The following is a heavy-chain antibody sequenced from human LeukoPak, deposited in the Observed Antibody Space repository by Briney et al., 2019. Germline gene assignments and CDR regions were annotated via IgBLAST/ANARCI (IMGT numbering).Heavy chain of an antibody. CDR1: GGSISSYY. J-gene: IGHJ4*02. CDR2: IYYSGST. D-gene: IGHD4-17*01. V-gene: IGHV4-59*01. Sequence: PSETLSLTCTVSGGSISSYYWSWIRQPPGKGLEWIGYIYYSGSTNYNPSLKSRVTISVGTSKNQFSLKLSSVTAADTAVYYCARDLTGDDYGSSWGQGTLVTVSS. CDR3: ARDLTGDDYGSS.